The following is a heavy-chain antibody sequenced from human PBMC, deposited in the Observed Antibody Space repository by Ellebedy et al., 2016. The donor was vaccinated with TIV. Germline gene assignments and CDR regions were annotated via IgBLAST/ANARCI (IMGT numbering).Heavy chain of an antibody. J-gene: IGHJ4*02. V-gene: IGHV3-23*01. Sequence: GESLKISCAASGFAFSSYAMSWVRQAPGKGLEWLSSIRGSGGSTYYADSVKGRFTISRDNSKSTLYLQLNSLSAEDTAAYYCARDHWGGYGPGPASQHDSWGQGTLVTVSS. CDR3: ARDHWGGYGPGPASQHDS. D-gene: IGHD2-21*01. CDR1: GFAFSSYA. CDR2: IRGSGGST.